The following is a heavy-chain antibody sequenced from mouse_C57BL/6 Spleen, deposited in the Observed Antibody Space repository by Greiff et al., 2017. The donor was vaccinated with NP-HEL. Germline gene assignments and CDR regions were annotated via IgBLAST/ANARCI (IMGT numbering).Heavy chain of an antibody. D-gene: IGHD1-1*01. CDR2: IRSKSNNYAT. V-gene: IGHV10-1*01. CDR3: VRQNYGSSYRDAMDY. Sequence: EVQLVESGGGLVQPKGSLKLSCAASGFSFNTYAMNWVRQAPGKGLEWVARIRSKSNNYATYYADSVKDRFTISRDDSESMLYLQMNNLKTEDTAMYYCVRQNYGSSYRDAMDYWGQGTSVTVSS. CDR1: GFSFNTYA. J-gene: IGHJ4*01.